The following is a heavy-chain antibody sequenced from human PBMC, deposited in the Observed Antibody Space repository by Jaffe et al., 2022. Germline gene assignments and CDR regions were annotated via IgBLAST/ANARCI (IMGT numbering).Heavy chain of an antibody. CDR1: GFTFSGYW. V-gene: IGHV3-7*05. D-gene: IGHD6-13*01. CDR2: IKQDGSEK. CDR3: ARDTLTSSWYGSHYFDY. Sequence: EVQLVESGGGLVQPGGSLRLSCAASGFTFSGYWMSWVRQAPGKGLEWVANIKQDGSEKYYVDSVKGRFTISRDNAKNSLYLQMNSLRAEDTAVYYCARDTLTSSWYGSHYFDYWGQGTLVTVSS. J-gene: IGHJ4*02.